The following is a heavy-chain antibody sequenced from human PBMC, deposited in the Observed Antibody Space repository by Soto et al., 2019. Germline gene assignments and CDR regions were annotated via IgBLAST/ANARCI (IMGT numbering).Heavy chain of an antibody. D-gene: IGHD2-2*02. CDR3: AKVTRDIVVVPAAIRPYYYYGMDV. V-gene: IGHV3-23*01. CDR2: ISGSGGST. Sequence: GGSLRLSXAASGFTFSSYAMSWVRQAPGKGLEWVSAISGSGGSTYYADSVKGRFTISRDNSKNTLYLQMNSLRAEDTAVYYCAKVTRDIVVVPAAIRPYYYYGMDVWGQGTTVTVSS. CDR1: GFTFSSYA. J-gene: IGHJ6*02.